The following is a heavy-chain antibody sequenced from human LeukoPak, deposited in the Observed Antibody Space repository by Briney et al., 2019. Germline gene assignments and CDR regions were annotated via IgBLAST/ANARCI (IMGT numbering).Heavy chain of an antibody. J-gene: IGHJ3*02. CDR3: ARDLRVDCGGDCYSYAFDI. CDR1: GFTFSSYG. Sequence: PGGSLRLSCAASGFTFSSYGMHWVRQAPGKGLEWVAVISYDGSNKYYADSVKGRFTISRDNSKNTLYLQMNSLRAEDTAVYYCARDLRVDCGGDCYSYAFDIWGQGTMVTVSS. D-gene: IGHD2-21*01. V-gene: IGHV3-30*03. CDR2: ISYDGSNK.